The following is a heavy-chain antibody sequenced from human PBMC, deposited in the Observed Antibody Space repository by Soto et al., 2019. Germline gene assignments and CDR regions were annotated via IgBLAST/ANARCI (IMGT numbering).Heavy chain of an antibody. J-gene: IGHJ5*02. D-gene: IGHD2-15*01. V-gene: IGHV3-30*18. Sequence: QIQLMESGGVVVQPGRSLRLSCAASSFSFSTYGMHWVRQTPGKGLEWVALISSEGRITYYADSVKGRFTISTDNSRNTIYLQMNSLRTEDTAIYYCAKAGGKVATPFDPWGQGTLVTVSS. CDR3: AKAGGKVATPFDP. CDR1: SFSFSTYG. CDR2: ISSEGRIT.